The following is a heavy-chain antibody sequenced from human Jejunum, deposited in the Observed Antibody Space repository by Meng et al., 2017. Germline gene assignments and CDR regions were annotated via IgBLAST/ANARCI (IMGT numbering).Heavy chain of an antibody. D-gene: IGHD6-19*01. CDR2: IFRTGTS. J-gene: IGHJ4*02. Sequence: QAQLQGPGQRLVKPSGTLSLTCAVSGDSIRSDNWWSWVRQPPGKGPEWIGDIFRTGTSNYSPSLRSRVAIYMDKSKNQFSLSLNSVTAADTAVYYCARKGGTYSTGHFPHFDYWGQGTLVTVSS. CDR1: GDSIRSDNW. CDR3: ARKGGTYSTGHFPHFDY. V-gene: IGHV4-4*02.